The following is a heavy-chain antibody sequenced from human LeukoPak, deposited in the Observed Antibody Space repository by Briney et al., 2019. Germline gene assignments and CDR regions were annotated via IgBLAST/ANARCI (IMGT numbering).Heavy chain of an antibody. CDR2: INSDGRTT. J-gene: IGHJ4*02. CDR3: AREYSSWFDY. D-gene: IGHD6-6*01. CDR1: GFTFSSYW. V-gene: IGHV3-74*01. Sequence: TGGSLRLSCAASGFTFSSYWMHWVRQAPGKGLVWVSRINSDGRTTNYADSVRGRFTISRDNAKNTLYLQMNSVRAEDTAVYYCAREYSSWFDYWGQGTLVTVSS.